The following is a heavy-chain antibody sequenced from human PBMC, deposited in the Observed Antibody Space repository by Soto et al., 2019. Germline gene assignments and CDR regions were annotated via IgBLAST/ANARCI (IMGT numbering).Heavy chain of an antibody. Sequence: PSETLSLTCAVSGGSISSGGYSWSWIRQPPGKGLEWIGYIYHSGSTYYNPSLKSRVTISVDRSKNQFSLKLSSVTAADTAVYYCARVRMGQLPPRVYFDYWGQGTLVTVSS. CDR2: IYHSGST. J-gene: IGHJ4*02. CDR3: ARVRMGQLPPRVYFDY. V-gene: IGHV4-30-2*01. CDR1: GGSISSGGYS. D-gene: IGHD6-6*01.